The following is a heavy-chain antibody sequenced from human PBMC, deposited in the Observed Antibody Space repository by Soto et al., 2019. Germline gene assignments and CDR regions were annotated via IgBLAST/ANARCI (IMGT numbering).Heavy chain of an antibody. CDR3: TRGPPRVKWFDP. V-gene: IGHV4-61*01. J-gene: IGHJ5*02. CDR2: IYFTGST. CDR1: GGAVSSGTYY. Sequence: SETLSLTCTVSGGAVSSGTYYWSWIRQPPGKGLEWIGHIYFTGSTNYNPSLKSRVTMSLDTSRNQFSLKLSSVTAADTAVYYCTRGPPRVKWFDPWGLGTLVTVSS.